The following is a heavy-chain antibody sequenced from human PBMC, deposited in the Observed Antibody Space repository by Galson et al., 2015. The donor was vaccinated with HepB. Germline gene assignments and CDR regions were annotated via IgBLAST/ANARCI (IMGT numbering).Heavy chain of an antibody. CDR1: GYTFTGYY. Sequence: SVKVSCKASGYTFTGYYMRWVRQAPGQGLEWMGWINPNSGGTNYAQKFQGRGTMTRDPSISTAYMELSRLRSDDTAVYYCARVVVPAAIGSYSSSWFDYWGKGTLVTVSS. CDR3: ARVVVPAAIGSYSSSWFDY. D-gene: IGHD2-2*02. V-gene: IGHV1-2*02. CDR2: INPNSGGT. J-gene: IGHJ4*02.